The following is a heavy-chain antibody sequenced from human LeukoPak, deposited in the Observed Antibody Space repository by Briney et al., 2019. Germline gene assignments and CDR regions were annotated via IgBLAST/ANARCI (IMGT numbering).Heavy chain of an antibody. CDR3: ARAYYYDSSGYSLGY. J-gene: IGHJ4*02. CDR2: INPNSGGT. V-gene: IGHV1-2*02. Sequence: GASVKVSCKASGYTFTGYYMHWVRQAPGQGLEWMGWINPNSGGTNYAQKFQGRVTMTRDTSISTAYMELSRLRSDDTAVYYCARAYYYDSSGYSLGYWGQGTLVTVSS. D-gene: IGHD3-22*01. CDR1: GYTFTGYY.